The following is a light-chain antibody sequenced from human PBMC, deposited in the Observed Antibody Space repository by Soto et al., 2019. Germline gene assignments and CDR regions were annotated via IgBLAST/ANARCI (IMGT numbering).Light chain of an antibody. Sequence: QSVLTQPPSASGTPGQRVTISCSGSSSNIESNTVTWYQQLPGTAPKLVIYSNYDRPSGVPDRFSGSTSGNTASLTVSGLQAEDEADYYCRSYAGSDMFVFGTGTKVTVL. V-gene: IGLV1-44*01. CDR3: RSYAGSDMFV. CDR2: SNY. J-gene: IGLJ1*01. CDR1: SSNIESNT.